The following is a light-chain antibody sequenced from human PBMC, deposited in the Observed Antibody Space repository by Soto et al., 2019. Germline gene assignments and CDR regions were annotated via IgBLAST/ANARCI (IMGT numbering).Light chain of an antibody. CDR2: EVY. J-gene: IGLJ2*01. V-gene: IGLV2-11*01. CDR1: SSDVGRYNF. Sequence: QAVVTQPRSVSGSPGQSVTISCTGASSDVGRYNFVSWYQQPGKAPKLMIYEVYKRPSGVPDRFSGSKSGTTASLTISGLQAVDEADYYCCSYAGSYTFVIFGGGTKVTVL. CDR3: CSYAGSYTFVI.